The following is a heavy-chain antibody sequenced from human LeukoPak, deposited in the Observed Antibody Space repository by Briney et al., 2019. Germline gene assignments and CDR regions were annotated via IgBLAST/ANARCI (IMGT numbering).Heavy chain of an antibody. J-gene: IGHJ4*02. CDR2: ISGSGGST. D-gene: IGHD3-10*01. V-gene: IGHV3-23*01. CDR1: GFPFSSYA. CDR3: AKSGTIPYYFDY. Sequence: GGSLRLSCAASGFPFSSYAMTWVRQAPGKGLEWFSTISGSGGSTYYADSVKGRFTISRHNSKNTLYLQMNSLRAEDTAVYYCAKSGTIPYYFDYWGQGTLVTVSS.